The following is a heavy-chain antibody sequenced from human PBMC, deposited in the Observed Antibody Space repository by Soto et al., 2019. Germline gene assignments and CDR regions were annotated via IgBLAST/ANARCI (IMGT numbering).Heavy chain of an antibody. CDR3: ARDSLINYQPLLHDAFDI. D-gene: IGHD2-15*01. CDR2: IIPILGIA. CDR1: GGTFSSYT. Sequence: ASVKVSCKASGGTFSSYTISWVRQAPGQGLEWMGRIIPILGIANYAQKFQGRVTITADKSTSTAYMELSSLRSEDTAVYYCARDSLINYQPLLHDAFDIWGQGTMVTVSS. V-gene: IGHV1-69*02. J-gene: IGHJ3*02.